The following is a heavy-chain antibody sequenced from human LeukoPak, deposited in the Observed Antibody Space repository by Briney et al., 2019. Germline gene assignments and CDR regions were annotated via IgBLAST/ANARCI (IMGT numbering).Heavy chain of an antibody. D-gene: IGHD3-10*01. CDR3: AREANYYGSGSYFEGTFDY. J-gene: IGHJ4*02. CDR2: IPHTGTT. V-gene: IGHV4-59*13. Sequence: SQTMSPTRKVATVSITTYYWSWIRQPPGNGLEWIGYIPHTGTTDYNPSLKSRVTFSVDTSNIAFSLKLTSVTAADTAVYYCAREANYYGSGSYFEGTFDYWGQGSLVTVSS. CDR1: TVSITTYY.